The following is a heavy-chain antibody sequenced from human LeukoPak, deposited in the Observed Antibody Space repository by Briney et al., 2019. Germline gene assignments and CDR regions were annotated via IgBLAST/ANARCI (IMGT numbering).Heavy chain of an antibody. J-gene: IGHJ4*02. CDR1: GYTFTGYY. V-gene: IGHV1-2*02. Sequence: ASLKVSCKASGYTFTGYYMHWVRQAPGQGLEWMGWIYPNTGATKYAQKFQGRVTMTRDTSISTAYMELSGLRSDDTAVYYCGTLLSNGPFHYWGQGSLVTVSS. CDR2: IYPNTGAT. CDR3: GTLLSNGPFHY.